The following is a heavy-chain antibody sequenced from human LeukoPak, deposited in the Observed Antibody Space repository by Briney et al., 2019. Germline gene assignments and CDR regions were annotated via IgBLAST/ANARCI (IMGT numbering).Heavy chain of an antibody. Sequence: SETLSLTCAVYGGSFSGYYWSWIRHPPGNGLEWIGEINHSGSTNYNPSLKSRVTISVDTSKNQFSLKLSSVTGADTAVYYCARNSGYGIHYYYYGMDVWGQGTTVTVSS. CDR1: GGSFSGYY. J-gene: IGHJ6*02. V-gene: IGHV4-34*01. D-gene: IGHD5-12*01. CDR2: INHSGST. CDR3: ARNSGYGIHYYYYGMDV.